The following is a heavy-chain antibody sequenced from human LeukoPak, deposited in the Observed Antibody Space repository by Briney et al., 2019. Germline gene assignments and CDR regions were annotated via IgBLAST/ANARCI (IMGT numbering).Heavy chain of an antibody. CDR1: GYTFTSYA. CDR3: ARRYGDYVRSSWFDP. D-gene: IGHD4-17*01. V-gene: IGHV7-4-1*02. J-gene: IGHJ5*02. CDR2: INTNTGNP. Sequence: GASVKVSCKASGYTFTSYAMNWVRQAPGQGLEWMGWINTNTGNPTYAQGFTGRFVFSLDTSVSTAYLQISSLKAEDTAMYYCARRYGDYVRSSWFDPWGQGTLVTVSS.